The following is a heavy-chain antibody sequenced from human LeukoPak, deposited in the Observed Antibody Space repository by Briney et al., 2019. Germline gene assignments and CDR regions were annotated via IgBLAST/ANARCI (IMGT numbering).Heavy chain of an antibody. D-gene: IGHD3-10*01. V-gene: IGHV3-23*01. CDR3: AKEPEDHYGSGSSPYYFDY. J-gene: IGHJ4*02. CDR2: ISGSGGST. Sequence: PGGSLRLSCAASGFTFSSYAVSWVRQAPGKGLEWVSAISGSGGSTYYADSVKGRFTISRDNSKNTLYLQMNSLRAEDTAVYYCAKEPEDHYGSGSSPYYFDYWGQGTLVTVSS. CDR1: GFTFSSYA.